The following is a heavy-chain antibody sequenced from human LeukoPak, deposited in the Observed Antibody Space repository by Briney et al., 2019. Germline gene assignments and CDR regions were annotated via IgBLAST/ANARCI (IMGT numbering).Heavy chain of an antibody. CDR3: AKGSWFQYFQH. CDR2: ISGSGGST. Sequence: GGSPRLSCAASGFTFSSYAMSWVRQAPGKGLEWVSAISGSGGSTYYADSVKGRFTISRDNSKNTLYLQMNSLRAEDTAVYYCAKGSWFQYFQHWGQGTLVTVSS. V-gene: IGHV3-23*01. D-gene: IGHD3-10*01. J-gene: IGHJ1*01. CDR1: GFTFSSYA.